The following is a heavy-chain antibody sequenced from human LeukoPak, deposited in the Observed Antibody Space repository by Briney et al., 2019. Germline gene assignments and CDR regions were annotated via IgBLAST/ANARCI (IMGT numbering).Heavy chain of an antibody. CDR3: ARDPRYGSGSPDF. CDR2: IKQDGREI. Sequence: GGSLRLSCVASGFTFSSYWMSWVRQAPGRGLEWVANIKQDGREIYYVDSVKGRFTISRDNAKNTLYLQMNSLRAEDTAVYYCARDPRYGSGSPDFWGQGTLVTVSS. J-gene: IGHJ4*02. D-gene: IGHD3-10*01. V-gene: IGHV3-7*01. CDR1: GFTFSSYW.